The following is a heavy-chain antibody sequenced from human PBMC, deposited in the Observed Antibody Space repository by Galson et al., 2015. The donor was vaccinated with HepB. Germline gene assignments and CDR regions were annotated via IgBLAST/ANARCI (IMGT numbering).Heavy chain of an antibody. J-gene: IGHJ4*02. CDR3: ARDQTRGGNSVPNY. Sequence: SLRLSCAASGFTFSSYAMHWVRQAPGKGLEWVAVISYDGSNKYYADSVKGRFTISRDNSKNTRYLQMNSRRAEDTAVYYCARDQTRGGNSVPNYWGQGTLVTVSS. CDR1: GFTFSSYA. D-gene: IGHD4-23*01. V-gene: IGHV3-30*04. CDR2: ISYDGSNK.